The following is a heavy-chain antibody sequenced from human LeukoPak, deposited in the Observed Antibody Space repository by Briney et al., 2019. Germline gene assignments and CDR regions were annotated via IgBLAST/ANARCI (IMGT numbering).Heavy chain of an antibody. CDR3: ARGSRERRGGGGDY. J-gene: IGHJ4*02. CDR1: GFTFSSYA. Sequence: GGSLRLSCAASGFTFSSYAMHWVRQAPGKGLEYVSAISSNGGSTYYANSVKGRFTISRDNSKNTLYLQMGSLRAEDMAVYYFARGSRERRGGGGDYWGQGTLVTVSS. D-gene: IGHD1-1*01. V-gene: IGHV3-64*01. CDR2: ISSNGGST.